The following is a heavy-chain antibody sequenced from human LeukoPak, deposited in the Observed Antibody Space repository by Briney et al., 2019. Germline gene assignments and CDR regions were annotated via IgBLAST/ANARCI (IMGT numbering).Heavy chain of an antibody. V-gene: IGHV3-23*01. CDR2: VCGGGSNT. CDR1: GFTFSSYA. J-gene: IGHJ4*02. D-gene: IGHD3-3*02. CDR3: ATHSSNIFRGPGGY. Sequence: PGGSLRLSCAASGFTFSSYAMSWVRQAPGKGLEWVSVVCGGGSNTHYADSVKGRFTISTDNCKNTLFLQMNSLRAEDTAVYYCATHSSNIFRGPGGYWGQGTLVTVSS.